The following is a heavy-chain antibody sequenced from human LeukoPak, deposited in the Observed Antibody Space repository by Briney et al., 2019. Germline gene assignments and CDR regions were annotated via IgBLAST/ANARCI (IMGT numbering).Heavy chain of an antibody. Sequence: HGESLKISCKGSGYSFTSYWIGWVRQLPGKGLEWMGIIYPDDSDTRYSPSFEGQVVISVDKSISTAYQQWSSLKASDTATYYCARHGHCTNGVCYSSYYYYMDVWGKGTTVTVSS. J-gene: IGHJ6*03. V-gene: IGHV5-51*01. CDR2: IYPDDSDT. CDR3: ARHGHCTNGVCYSSYYYYMDV. D-gene: IGHD2-8*01. CDR1: GYSFTSYW.